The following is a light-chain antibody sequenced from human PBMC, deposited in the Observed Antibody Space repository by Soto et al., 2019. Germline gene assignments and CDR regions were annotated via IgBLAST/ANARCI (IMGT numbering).Light chain of an antibody. Sequence: EIVLTQSPATLSLSPGERATLSCRASQSVSTYLAWYQQKPGQAPRLLIYDASNRATGIPARFSGSGSGTDFTLTISSLEPVDFAVYYCQQRRNWITFGGGTKGDIK. J-gene: IGKJ4*02. CDR1: QSVSTY. V-gene: IGKV3-11*01. CDR3: QQRRNWIT. CDR2: DAS.